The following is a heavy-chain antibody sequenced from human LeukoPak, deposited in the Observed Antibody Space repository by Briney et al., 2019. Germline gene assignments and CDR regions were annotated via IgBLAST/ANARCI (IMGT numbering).Heavy chain of an antibody. CDR2: KKPNSGDT. V-gene: IGHV1-2*02. CDR3: ARYCTTATCSEGDVY. D-gene: IGHD2-2*01. Sequence: ASVKVSCKACGYTFTGYYFHGVRQAPGQGGEWMGWKKPNSGDTRYAQKFQGRVTMTRDTSISTVYMELSGLRSDDTAVYYCARYCTTATCSEGDVYWGQGTLVTVSS. CDR1: GYTFTGYY. J-gene: IGHJ4*02.